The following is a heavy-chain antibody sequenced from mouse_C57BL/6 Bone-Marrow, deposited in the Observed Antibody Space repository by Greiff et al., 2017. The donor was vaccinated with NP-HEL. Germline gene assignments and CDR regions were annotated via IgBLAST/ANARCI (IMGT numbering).Heavy chain of an antibody. CDR2: IDPANGNT. Sequence: VQLKESVAELVRPGASVKLSCTASGFNIKNTYMHWVKQRPEQGLEWIGRIDPANGNTKYAPKFQGKATITADTSSNTAYLQLSSLTSEDTAIYYCARSRMVRRWYFDVWGTGTTVTVSS. J-gene: IGHJ1*03. CDR1: GFNIKNTY. CDR3: ARSRMVRRWYFDV. D-gene: IGHD2-2*01. V-gene: IGHV14-3*01.